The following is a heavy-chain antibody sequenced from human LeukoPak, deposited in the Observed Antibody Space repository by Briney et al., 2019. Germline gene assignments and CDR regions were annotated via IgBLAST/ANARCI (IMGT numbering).Heavy chain of an antibody. J-gene: IGHJ1*01. CDR1: GYSFTSYW. D-gene: IGHD3-22*01. CDR2: IDPSDSYS. Sequence: GESLKISCKGSGYSFTSYWISWVRQMPGKGLEWMGRIDPSDSYSNYSPSFQGHVTISADKSISTAYLQWSSLKASDTAMYYCASFYYYDSSGYYWPYFQHWGQGTLVTVSS. CDR3: ASFYYYDSSGYYWPYFQH. V-gene: IGHV5-10-1*01.